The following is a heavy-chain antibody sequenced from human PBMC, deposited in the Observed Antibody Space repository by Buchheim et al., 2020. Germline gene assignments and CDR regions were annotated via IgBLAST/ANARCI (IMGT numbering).Heavy chain of an antibody. D-gene: IGHD2-2*01. CDR3: ARGVVPATLDY. J-gene: IGHJ4*02. CDR1: GGSFSGYY. V-gene: IGHV4-34*01. CDR2: INHSGST. Sequence: VQLQQWGAGLLKPSETLSLTCAVSGGSFSGYYWSWIRQPPGKGLEWIGEINHSGSTNYNPSLKSRVTISVDTSKNQFSLKLSSVTAADTAVYYCARGVVPATLDYWGQGTL.